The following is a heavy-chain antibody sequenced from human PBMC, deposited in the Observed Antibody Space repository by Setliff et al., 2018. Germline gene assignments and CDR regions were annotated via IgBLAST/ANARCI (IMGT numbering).Heavy chain of an antibody. CDR1: GFTFSDYW. J-gene: IGHJ4*02. V-gene: IGHV3-74*01. CDR3: VKDGPGRESGGY. CDR2: INRDGSST. D-gene: IGHD3-10*01. Sequence: GSLRLSCAASGFTFSDYWMHWVRQAPGKGLVWVSRINRDGSSTNYADSVKGRFTISRDNAKNILYLQMDSLRAEDTAVYYCVKDGPGRESGGYWGQGTLVTVSS.